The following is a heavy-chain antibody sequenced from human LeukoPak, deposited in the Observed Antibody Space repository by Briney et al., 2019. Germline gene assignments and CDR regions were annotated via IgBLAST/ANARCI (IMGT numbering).Heavy chain of an antibody. Sequence: ASVKVSCKASGYTFTSYAMHWVRQAPGQRLEWMGWINAGNGNTKYSQKFQGRVTITRDTSASTVYMELSSLRSEDTAVYYCARDKGPPRRVAGHFDYWGQGTLVTVSS. CDR2: INAGNGNT. J-gene: IGHJ4*02. V-gene: IGHV1-3*01. CDR3: ARDKGPPRRVAGHFDY. CDR1: GYTFTSYA. D-gene: IGHD6-19*01.